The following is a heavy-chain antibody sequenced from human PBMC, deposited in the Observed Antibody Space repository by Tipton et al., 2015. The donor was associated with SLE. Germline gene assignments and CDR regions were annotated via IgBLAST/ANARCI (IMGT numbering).Heavy chain of an antibody. CDR1: GGSISSYY. V-gene: IGHV4-59*01. D-gene: IGHD1-26*01. J-gene: IGHJ3*02. CDR2: IHYSGST. CDR3: AREEWDLEQSAFDT. Sequence: GLVKPSETLSVMCTVSGGSISSYYWNWIRQPPGKGLKWIGYIHYSGSTNYNPSLSSRVSMSLDTSRNQVSLRVNSVTAVDTAVYYCAREEWDLEQSAFDTWGQGIMVTVSS.